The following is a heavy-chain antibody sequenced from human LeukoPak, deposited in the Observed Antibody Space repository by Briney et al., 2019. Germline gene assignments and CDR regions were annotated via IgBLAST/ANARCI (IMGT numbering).Heavy chain of an antibody. CDR2: INHSGST. Sequence: GSLRLSCAASGFTFSSYWMSWVRQPPGKGLEWIGEINHSGSTNYNPSLKSRVTISVDTSKNQFSLKLSSVTAADTAVYYCARGKLGTNWYFDLWGRGTLVTVSS. D-gene: IGHD7-27*01. J-gene: IGHJ2*01. V-gene: IGHV4-34*01. CDR3: ARGKLGTNWYFDL. CDR1: GFTFSSYW.